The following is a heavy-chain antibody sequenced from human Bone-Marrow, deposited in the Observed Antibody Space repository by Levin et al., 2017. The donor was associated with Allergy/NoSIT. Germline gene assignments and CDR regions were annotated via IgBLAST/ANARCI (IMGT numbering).Heavy chain of an antibody. CDR2: INGDGSSK. J-gene: IGHJ4*02. CDR3: VGGAPMTY. Sequence: PGGSLRLSCAASGFIFSTSWMYWVRQSPGKGLVWVSRINGDGSSKANADYVEGRFTISRDNAKNTLYLQMNSLRDEDTGVYYGVGGAPMTYWGQGTLVTVSS. D-gene: IGHD3-16*01. V-gene: IGHV3-74*03. CDR1: GFIFSTSW.